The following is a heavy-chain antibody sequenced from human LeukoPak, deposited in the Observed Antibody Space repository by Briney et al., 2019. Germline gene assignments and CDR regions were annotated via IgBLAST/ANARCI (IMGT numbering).Heavy chain of an antibody. CDR1: GFTFSSYA. CDR2: ISSNGGST. Sequence: GGSLRLSCAASGFTFSSYAMHWVRQAPGKGLEYVSAISSNGGSTYYANSVKGRFTISRDNPKNTLYLQMGSLRAEDMAVYYCARARGSGSYPFGYWGQGTLVTVSS. CDR3: ARARGSGSYPFGY. J-gene: IGHJ4*02. V-gene: IGHV3-64*01. D-gene: IGHD1-26*01.